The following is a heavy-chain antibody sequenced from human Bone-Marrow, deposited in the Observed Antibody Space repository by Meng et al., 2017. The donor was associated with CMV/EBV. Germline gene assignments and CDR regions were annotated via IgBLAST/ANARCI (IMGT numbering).Heavy chain of an antibody. CDR1: GFSSSSVP. Sequence: GGSLRPSCAASGFSSSSVPMNWVRQAPGRGLEWVSFISGNGDTTHYADSVKGRFTISRDNAKNTLYLQMNSLRAEDPAVYYCARVIRYSEDYWGQGTLVTVSS. CDR3: ARVIRYSEDY. J-gene: IGHJ4*02. D-gene: IGHD2-15*01. V-gene: IGHV3-23*01. CDR2: ISGNGDTT.